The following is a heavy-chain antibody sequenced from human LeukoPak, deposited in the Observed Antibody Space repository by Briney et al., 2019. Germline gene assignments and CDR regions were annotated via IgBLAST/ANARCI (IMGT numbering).Heavy chain of an antibody. J-gene: IGHJ4*02. CDR2: IFHTGHT. Sequence: SETLSLTCAVFGGSISSGDYPWSWIRQPPGKGLEWIGYIFHTGHTSYNPSLKSRVTISVDMSKNQLSLKLSSVTAADTAVYYCARGFYGSGSQFDYWGQGTLVTVSS. CDR1: GGSISSGDYP. D-gene: IGHD3-10*01. CDR3: ARGFYGSGSQFDY. V-gene: IGHV4-30-2*01.